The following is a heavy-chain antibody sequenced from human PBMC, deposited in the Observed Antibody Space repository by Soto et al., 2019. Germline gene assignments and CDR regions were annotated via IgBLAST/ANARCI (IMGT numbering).Heavy chain of an antibody. CDR1: GFTFSSYA. D-gene: IGHD5-12*01. J-gene: IGHJ6*02. V-gene: IGHV3-23*01. Sequence: EVQLLESGRGLVQPGGSLRLSCAASGFTFSSYAMNWVRQAPGKGLEWVSTISASGGSTYYADSVKGRFTISRETCKNTLYLQMNSLRAEDTAVYYCAKAPVDFYYYGMDVWGQGTTVTASS. CDR3: AKAPVDFYYYGMDV. CDR2: ISASGGST.